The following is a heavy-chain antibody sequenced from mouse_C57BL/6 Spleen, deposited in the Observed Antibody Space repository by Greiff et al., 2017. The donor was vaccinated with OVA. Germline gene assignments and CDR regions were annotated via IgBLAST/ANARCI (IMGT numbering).Heavy chain of an antibody. Sequence: VQLVESGGDLVKPGGSLKLSCAASGFTFSSYSMSWVRQTPDKRLEWVATITSGGSYTYYPDSVQGRFTISRDNAKNPLYLQLSSLTSAYTATYDSAGHPLTVVDLYCDVWGTGTAGTV. D-gene: IGHD1-1*01. CDR1: GFTFSSYS. J-gene: IGHJ1*03. CDR2: ITSGGSYT. CDR3: AGHPLTVVDLYCDV. V-gene: IGHV5-6*01.